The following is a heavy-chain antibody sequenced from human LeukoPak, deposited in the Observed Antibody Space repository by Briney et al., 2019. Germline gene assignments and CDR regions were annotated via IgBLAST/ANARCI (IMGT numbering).Heavy chain of an antibody. CDR2: IYYSGST. V-gene: IGHV4-59*01. CDR1: GGSISSYY. Sequence: PSETLSLTCTVSGGSISSYYWSWIRQPPGKGLEWIGYIYYSGSTNYNPSLKSRVTISVDTSKNQFSLKLSSVTAADTAVYYCASIAAAGKGYYYMDVWGKGTTVTVSS. J-gene: IGHJ6*03. D-gene: IGHD6-13*01. CDR3: ASIAAAGKGYYYMDV.